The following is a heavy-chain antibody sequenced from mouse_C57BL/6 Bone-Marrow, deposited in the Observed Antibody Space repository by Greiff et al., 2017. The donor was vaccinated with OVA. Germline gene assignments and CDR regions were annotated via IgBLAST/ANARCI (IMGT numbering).Heavy chain of an antibody. CDR1: GFTFSSSW. D-gene: IGHD2-13*01. Sequence: QVQLQQSGAELVKPGASVKLSCTASGFTFSSSWMHWVKQRPGQGLEWIGNINPGGGYTNYNQNFKGKAPLTADKASTTAYLHLSSLTYEDTAVYYGARDDYGDYAAMDYWGQGTSVTVSS. J-gene: IGHJ4*01. CDR2: INPGGGYT. CDR3: ARDDYGDYAAMDY. V-gene: IGHV1-7*01.